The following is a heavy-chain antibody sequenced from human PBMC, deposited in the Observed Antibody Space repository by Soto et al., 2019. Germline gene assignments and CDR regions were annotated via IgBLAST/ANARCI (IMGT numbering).Heavy chain of an antibody. V-gene: IGHV3-11*06. CDR2: SSNSGSFT. D-gene: IGHD1-1*01. J-gene: IGHJ4*02. CDR3: VKSGDNYNLLDY. CDR1: GFTLSYHY. Sequence: GGSLRLSCAASGFTLSYHYMSWIRQAPGKGLEWIGYSSNSGSFTRYADSVKGRFSISRDNAKSSLYLQISSLRGDDTATYYCVKSGDNYNLLDYWGQGTPVTVSS.